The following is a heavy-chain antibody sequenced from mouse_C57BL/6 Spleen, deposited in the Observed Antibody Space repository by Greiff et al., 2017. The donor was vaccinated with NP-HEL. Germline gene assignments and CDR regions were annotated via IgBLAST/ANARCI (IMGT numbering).Heavy chain of an antibody. Sequence: EVQLQQSGPVLVKPGASVKMSCKASGYTFTDYYMNWVKQSHGKSLEWIGVINPYNGGTSYNQKFKGKATLTVDKSSSTAYMELNSLTSEDSAVYYCERYYYGRSYYFDYWGQCTTLTVAS. V-gene: IGHV1-19*01. CDR1: GYTFTDYY. CDR3: ERYYYGRSYYFDY. J-gene: IGHJ2*01. CDR2: INPYNGGT. D-gene: IGHD1-1*01.